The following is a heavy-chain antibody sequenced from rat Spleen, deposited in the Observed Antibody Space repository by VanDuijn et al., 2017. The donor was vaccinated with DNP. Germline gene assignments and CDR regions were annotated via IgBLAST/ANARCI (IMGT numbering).Heavy chain of an antibody. J-gene: IGHJ2*01. D-gene: IGHD1-11*01. CDR1: GFIFFDYW. CDR3: AKGPNYGGYSDFFDY. V-gene: IGHV4-2*01. Sequence: EVKLVESGGGLVQPGRSLKLSCAASGFIFFDYWMGWVRQAPGKGLEWIAEINQDSRTIKYSPSLKDKFTISRDNAQNTLYLQMNKLGSEDTAIYHCAKGPNYGGYSDFFDYWGQGVMVTVSS. CDR2: INQDSRTI.